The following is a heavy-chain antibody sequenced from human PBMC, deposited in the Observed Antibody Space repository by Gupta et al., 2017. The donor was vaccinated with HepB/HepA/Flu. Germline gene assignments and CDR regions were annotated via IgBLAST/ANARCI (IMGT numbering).Heavy chain of an antibody. CDR1: GFTFPNYW. V-gene: IGHV3-7*01. J-gene: IGHJ6*02. CDR3: ARLELANYFYGMDV. CDR2: IKQDGTEQ. Sequence: VQLVASGGGLVQHGGCLRLSCAAPGFTFPNYWMSWVRQAPGKGLEWVANIKQDGTEQYSLDSVRGRFTVSRDNAKNSVYLHVNSLRVEDTAVYYGARLELANYFYGMDVWGQGTTVTVSS. D-gene: IGHD1-7*01.